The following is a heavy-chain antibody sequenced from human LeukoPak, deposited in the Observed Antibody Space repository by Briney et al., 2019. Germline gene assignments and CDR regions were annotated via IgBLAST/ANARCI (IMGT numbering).Heavy chain of an antibody. CDR2: ISSSGSTI. J-gene: IGHJ4*02. Sequence: GGSLRLSCAASGFTFSSYEMNWVRQAPGKGLEWVSYISSSGSTIYYADSVKGRFTISRDNAKNSLYLQMNSLRAEDTAVYYCARARVEMATIGDYWGQGTLVTVSS. CDR1: GFTFSSYE. CDR3: ARARVEMATIGDY. V-gene: IGHV3-48*03. D-gene: IGHD5-24*01.